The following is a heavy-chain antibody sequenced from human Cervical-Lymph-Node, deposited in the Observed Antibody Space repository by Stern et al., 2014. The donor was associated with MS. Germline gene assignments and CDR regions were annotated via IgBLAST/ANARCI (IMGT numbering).Heavy chain of an antibody. CDR2: IYPSDSDP. D-gene: IGHD1-26*01. Sequence: MQLVQSGAEVKKPGESLKISCKTAGYSFTNYWIGWVRQMPGKGLEGMGIIYPSDSDPRYSPSFQGQVITSADKSIGTAYLQWRSLKASDSGIYYCARGAPPENWGQGTLVTVSS. V-gene: IGHV5-51*03. CDR1: GYSFTNYW. CDR3: ARGAPPEN. J-gene: IGHJ4*02.